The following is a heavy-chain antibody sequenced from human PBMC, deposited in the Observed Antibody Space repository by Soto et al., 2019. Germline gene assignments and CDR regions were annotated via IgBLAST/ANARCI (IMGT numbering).Heavy chain of an antibody. CDR1: GFTFSSYG. CDR2: IWFDGSNK. Sequence: ESGGGVVQPGRSLRLSCAASGFTFSSYGMHWVRQAPGKWLEWVAVIWFDGSNKFYADSVKGRFTISRDNSKNTVSLQMNSLRDEDSAAYYCATTGPYWGQGTLVTVSS. V-gene: IGHV3-33*01. J-gene: IGHJ4*02. CDR3: ATTGPY.